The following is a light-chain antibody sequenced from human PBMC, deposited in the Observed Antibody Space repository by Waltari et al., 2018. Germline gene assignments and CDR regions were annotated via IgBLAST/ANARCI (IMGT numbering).Light chain of an antibody. CDR2: DAS. J-gene: IGKJ1*01. V-gene: IGKV3-11*01. CDR3: QQRSNWWT. CDR1: QSVSSY. Sequence: EIVLTQSPATLSLSPAERATLSCRASQSVSSYLAWYQQKPGQAPRLLIYDASNRATGIPARFSGSGSGTDFTLTISSLQPEDFALYYCQQRSNWWTFGQGTKVEIK.